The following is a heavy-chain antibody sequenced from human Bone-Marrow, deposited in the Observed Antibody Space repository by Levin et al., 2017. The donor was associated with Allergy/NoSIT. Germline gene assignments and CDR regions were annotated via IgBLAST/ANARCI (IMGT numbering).Heavy chain of an antibody. Sequence: SETLSLTCTVSGGSISSYYWSWIRQPPGKGLEWIGYIYYSGSTNYNPSLKSRVTISVDTSKNQFSLKLSSVTAADTAVYYCARELPQRGYGEGAFDIWGQGTMVTVSS. V-gene: IGHV4-59*01. J-gene: IGHJ3*02. D-gene: IGHD5-18*01. CDR3: ARELPQRGYGEGAFDI. CDR1: GGSISSYY. CDR2: IYYSGST.